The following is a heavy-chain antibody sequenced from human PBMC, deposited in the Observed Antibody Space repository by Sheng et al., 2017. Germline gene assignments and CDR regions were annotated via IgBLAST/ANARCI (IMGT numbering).Heavy chain of an antibody. CDR3: ARVRSRSTPSSIGYYAMDV. J-gene: IGHJ6*02. Sequence: QAQLLQSGPEVKKPGSSVKVSCRAPEGTFNTFAINWVRQAPGQGLEWMGGITPLLGAVNYAQTFQDRVAITADESTSTAFMELKSLTSGDTAVYYCARVRSRSTPSSIGYYAMDVWGQGP. CDR2: ITPLLGAV. V-gene: IGHV1-69*01. CDR1: EGTFNTFA. D-gene: IGHD2-15*01.